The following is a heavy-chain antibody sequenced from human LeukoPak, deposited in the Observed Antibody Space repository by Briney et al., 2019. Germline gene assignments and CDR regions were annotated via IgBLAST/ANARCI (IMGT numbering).Heavy chain of an antibody. CDR3: VRDPSSVGPRDY. CDR2: IYYSGST. CDR1: GGSISSSSYY. D-gene: IGHD2-15*01. Sequence: SETLSLTCTVSGGSISSSSYYWGWIRQPPGKGLEWIGSIYYSGSTSYNPSLKSRVTISVDTSKNQFSLKLTSVTAADTAVYCCVRDPSSVGPRDYWGQGSLVTVSS. J-gene: IGHJ4*02. V-gene: IGHV4-39*07.